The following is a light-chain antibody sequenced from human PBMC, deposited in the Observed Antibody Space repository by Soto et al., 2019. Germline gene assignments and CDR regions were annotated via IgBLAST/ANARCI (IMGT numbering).Light chain of an antibody. CDR1: QSISTY. V-gene: IGKV1-39*01. CDR3: QQSFSTPYT. CDR2: TAS. J-gene: IGKJ2*01. Sequence: DIQMTQSPSSLSASVGDRVTITCRASQSISTYLSWYQQKPGKSPDLLIYTASRLQRVVPSRFSGSGSGTEFTLTISSLRHEDFASYSSQQSFSTPYTFGPGTHLEI.